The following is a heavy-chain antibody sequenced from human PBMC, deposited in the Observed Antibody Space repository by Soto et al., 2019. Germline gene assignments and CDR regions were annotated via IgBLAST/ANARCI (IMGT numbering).Heavy chain of an antibody. Sequence: SETLSLTCAVYGGSFSGYYWSWIRQPPGEGLEWIGEINHSGSTNYNPSLKSRVTISVDTSKNQFSLKLSSVTAADTAVYYCVLAAAGKYYFDYWGQGTLVTVSS. CDR1: GGSFSGYY. J-gene: IGHJ4*02. CDR2: INHSGST. CDR3: VLAAAGKYYFDY. D-gene: IGHD6-13*01. V-gene: IGHV4-34*01.